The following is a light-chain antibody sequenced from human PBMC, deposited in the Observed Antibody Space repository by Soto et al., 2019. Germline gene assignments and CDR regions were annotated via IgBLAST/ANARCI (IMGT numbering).Light chain of an antibody. CDR3: KQYKDSVWT. V-gene: IGKV1-5*01. Sequence: DIPMTQSPSTLSASVGDRVTITCRASQTVERWLAWYQQKPGKAPNLVISDVSSLERGVPSRFSGSGSGTEFTLTISGLQPDEFATYYGKQYKDSVWTFGQGTKV. CDR1: QTVERW. J-gene: IGKJ1*01. CDR2: DVS.